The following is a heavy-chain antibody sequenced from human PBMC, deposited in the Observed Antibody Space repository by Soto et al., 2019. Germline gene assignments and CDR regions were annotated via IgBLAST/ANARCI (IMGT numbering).Heavy chain of an antibody. CDR3: AKEVHSSGWSRY. J-gene: IGHJ4*02. D-gene: IGHD6-19*01. CDR2: ISPNGDAT. Sequence: GGSLRLSCAASGFTFSTYAMSWVRQAPGKGLEWVSAISPNGDATYYADSVKGRFTISRDNSRNTLYLQMNSLRAEDTAVYYCAKEVHSSGWSRYWGQGTLVTVSS. CDR1: GFTFSTYA. V-gene: IGHV3-23*01.